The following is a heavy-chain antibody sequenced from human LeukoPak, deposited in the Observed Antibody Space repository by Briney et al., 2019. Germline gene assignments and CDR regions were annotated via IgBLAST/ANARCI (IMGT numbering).Heavy chain of an antibody. D-gene: IGHD1-14*01. CDR3: ARGETLDETPPGWVYFSH. CDR2: VYRSGST. CDR1: GGSISDSY. J-gene: IGHJ1*01. Sequence: PSETLSLTCTVSGGSISDSYWCWLRQSAGKGLEWIGRVYRSGSTNYNPSLKSRVVISVDTSKNQFSLNLASVTAADTAVYFCARGETLDETPPGWVYFSHWGPGTLVTVSS. V-gene: IGHV4-4*07.